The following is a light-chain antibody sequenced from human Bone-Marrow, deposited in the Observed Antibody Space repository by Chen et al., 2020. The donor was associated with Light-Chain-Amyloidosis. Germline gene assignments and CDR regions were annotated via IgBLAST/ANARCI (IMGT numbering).Light chain of an antibody. CDR3: QSTDSTATYGV. J-gene: IGLJ3*02. CDR2: KAN. V-gene: IGLV3-25*03. Sequence: SYELTQPPSVSVSPGQTARITCSGDALPKQYVYWFQQKPGQAPVLVMYKANERPSGIPERFSGSSSGTTVPLTISRVQTEDEADYYCQSTDSTATYGVFGGGTQLTVL. CDR1: ALPKQY.